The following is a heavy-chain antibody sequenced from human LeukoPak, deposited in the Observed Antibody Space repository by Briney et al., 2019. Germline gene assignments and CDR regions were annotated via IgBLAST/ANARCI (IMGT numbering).Heavy chain of an antibody. CDR1: GYTFTSYD. V-gene: IGHV1-8*01. CDR2: MNPNSGNT. D-gene: IGHD2-15*01. CDR3: ARAHCSGGSCYSGAFDI. Sequence: ASVKVSCKASGYTFTSYDINWVRQATGQGLEWMGWMNPNSGNTGYAQKFQGRVTMTRNTSISTAYMELSSLRSEDTAVYYCARAHCSGGSCYSGAFDIWGQGTMVTVSS. J-gene: IGHJ3*02.